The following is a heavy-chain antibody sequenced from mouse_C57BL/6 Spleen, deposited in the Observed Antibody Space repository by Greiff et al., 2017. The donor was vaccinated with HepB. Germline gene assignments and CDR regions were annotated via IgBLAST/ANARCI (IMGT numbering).Heavy chain of an antibody. J-gene: IGHJ2*01. D-gene: IGHD6-1*01. CDR2: ISDGGSYT. V-gene: IGHV5-4*01. CDR1: GFTFSSYA. Sequence: EVQGVESGGGLVKPGGSLKLSCAASGFTFSSYAMSWVRQTPEKRLEWVATISDGGSYTYYPDNVKGRFTISRDNAKNNLYLQMSHLKSEDTAMYYCARASFGGYWGQGTTLTVSS. CDR3: ARASFGGY.